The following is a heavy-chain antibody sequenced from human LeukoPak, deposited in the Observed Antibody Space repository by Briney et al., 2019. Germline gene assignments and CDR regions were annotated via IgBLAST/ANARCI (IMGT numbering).Heavy chain of an antibody. CDR1: GGSISSYY. CDR2: IYIGGST. CDR3: ARFGVAYDSSGLFDY. V-gene: IGHV4-4*07. Sequence: SETLSLTCIVSGGSISSYYWNWIRQSAGKGLEWIGRIYIGGSTSYNPSLKSRVTMSVDTSKIQFSLNLTSVTAADTAMYYCARFGVAYDSSGLFDYWGQGTLVTVSS. D-gene: IGHD3-22*01. J-gene: IGHJ4*02.